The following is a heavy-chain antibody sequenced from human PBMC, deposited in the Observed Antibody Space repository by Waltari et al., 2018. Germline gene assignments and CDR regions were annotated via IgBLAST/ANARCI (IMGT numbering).Heavy chain of an antibody. CDR3: ARLSPPMWVRGVKGGYYFDY. Sequence: QLQLLESGPGLVKPSETLSLTCTVSGDLVINSTYSWGWLRQPPGKGLEWIGNIYYSGRSSYNPSLKSRVIISVDTSKNQFSVRLTSVTAADTAVFYCARLSPPMWVRGVKGGYYFDYWGPGTLVTVSS. V-gene: IGHV4-39*07. D-gene: IGHD3-10*01. CDR1: GDLVINSTYS. CDR2: IYYSGRS. J-gene: IGHJ4*02.